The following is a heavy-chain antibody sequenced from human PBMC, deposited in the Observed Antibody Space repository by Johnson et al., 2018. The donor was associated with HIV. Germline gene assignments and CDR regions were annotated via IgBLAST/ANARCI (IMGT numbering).Heavy chain of an antibody. Sequence: QVQLVESGGGVVQPGRSLRLSCVVSGFPFSSFWMHWVRQAPGKGLEWVAFIRYDGSNKYSADSVKGRFTISRDNSKNTLYLQMNSLRAEDTAVYYCARVLVRGPYPGYAFDIWGQGTMVTVSS. D-gene: IGHD3-10*01. CDR2: IRYDGSNK. J-gene: IGHJ3*02. CDR1: GFPFSSFW. V-gene: IGHV3-33*08. CDR3: ARVLVRGPYPGYAFDI.